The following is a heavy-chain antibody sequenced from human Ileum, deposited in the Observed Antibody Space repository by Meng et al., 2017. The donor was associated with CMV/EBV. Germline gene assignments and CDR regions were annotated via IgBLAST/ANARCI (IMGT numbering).Heavy chain of an antibody. V-gene: IGHV1-18*01. Sequence: CTTSGYKFTDYGFSWVRQAPGQGLEWMGWIATFNGNTNYAQRMQGRVTMSRDTSTSTVYMELRSLRYDDTAVYYCARDWDYGDPADYWGQGTLVTVSS. CDR1: GYKFTDYG. J-gene: IGHJ4*02. D-gene: IGHD4-17*01. CDR3: ARDWDYGDPADY. CDR2: IATFNGNT.